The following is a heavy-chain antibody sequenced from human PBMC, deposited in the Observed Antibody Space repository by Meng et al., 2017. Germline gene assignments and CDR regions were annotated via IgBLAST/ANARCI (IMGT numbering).Heavy chain of an antibody. CDR3: ASGWSMFQT. J-gene: IGHJ4*02. CDR2: TYYRSKWYN. Sequence: QLQQSGPGLMKPPQTLSLTCAISGDTVSSYSAAWNWIRQSPSRGLEWLGRTYYRSKWYNDFAVSVKSRIIINPDTSKNHFSLQLNSVTPEDTAVYYCASGWSMFQTWGQGTLVTVSS. V-gene: IGHV6-1*01. CDR1: GDTVSSYSAA. D-gene: IGHD3-10*02.